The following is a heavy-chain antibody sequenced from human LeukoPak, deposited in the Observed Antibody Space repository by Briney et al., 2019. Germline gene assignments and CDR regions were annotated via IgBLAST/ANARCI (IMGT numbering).Heavy chain of an antibody. CDR1: GFTFNIYW. CDR2: IHQDGSEK. Sequence: GGSLRLSCAASGFTFNIYWMTRVRQAPGKGLEWVANIHQDGSEKYYVDSMKGRFTVSRDNAKNSLYLEMNSLGAEDTGVYYCARNRAAAPDYWGQGTLVTVSS. V-gene: IGHV3-7*01. CDR3: ARNRAAAPDY. D-gene: IGHD6-13*01. J-gene: IGHJ4*02.